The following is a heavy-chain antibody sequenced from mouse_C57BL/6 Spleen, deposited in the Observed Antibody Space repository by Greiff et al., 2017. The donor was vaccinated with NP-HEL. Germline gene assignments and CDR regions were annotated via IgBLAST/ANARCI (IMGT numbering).Heavy chain of an antibody. D-gene: IGHD2-12*01. CDR1: GFTFSSYA. CDR2: ISDGGSYT. J-gene: IGHJ3*01. Sequence: EVKLMESGGGLVKPGGSLKLSCAASGFTFSSYAMSWVRQTPEKRLEWVATISDGGSYTYYPDNVKGRFTISRDNAKNNLYLQMSHLKSEDTAMYYCARSDDGFAYWGQGTLVTVSA. CDR3: ARSDDGFAY. V-gene: IGHV5-4*03.